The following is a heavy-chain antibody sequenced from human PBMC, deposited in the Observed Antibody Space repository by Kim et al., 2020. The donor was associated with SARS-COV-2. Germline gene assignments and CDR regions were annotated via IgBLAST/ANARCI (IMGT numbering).Heavy chain of an antibody. J-gene: IGHJ4*02. Sequence: SVKVSCKASGGTFSSYAISWVRQAPGQGLEWMGGIIPIFGTANYAQKFQGRVTITADESTSTAYMELSSLRSEDTAVYYCARGLGYSGYDSYLDYWGQGTLVTVSS. CDR1: GGTFSSYA. V-gene: IGHV1-69*13. D-gene: IGHD5-12*01. CDR3: ARGLGYSGYDSYLDY. CDR2: IIPIFGTA.